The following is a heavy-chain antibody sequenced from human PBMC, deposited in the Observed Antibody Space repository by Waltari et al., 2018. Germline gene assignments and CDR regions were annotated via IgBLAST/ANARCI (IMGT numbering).Heavy chain of an antibody. CDR2: SNPREADS. Sequence: EVQLVQSGAEVKKPGESLKISCKGSGYSFTSYWIGWVRQMPGKGLEWMGTSNPREADSTYCPALQGQVHISADKSSSTAYLRWSSLKASDTAMYYCARSLYADYSYDGMDVWGQGTTVTVSS. CDR1: GYSFTSYW. J-gene: IGHJ6*02. CDR3: ARSLYADYSYDGMDV. D-gene: IGHD2-8*01. V-gene: IGHV5-51*01.